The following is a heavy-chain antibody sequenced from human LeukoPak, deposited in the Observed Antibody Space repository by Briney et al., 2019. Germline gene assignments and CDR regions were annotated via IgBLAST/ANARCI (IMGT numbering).Heavy chain of an antibody. D-gene: IGHD2-15*01. CDR1: GFTFRSYW. CDR2: INQDGSEK. Sequence: PGGSLRLSCAASGFTFRSYWMTWVRQAPGKGLEWVANINQDGSEKYYVDSVKGRFTISRDNAKNSLYLQMNSLRAEDTAVYYCARGYCSGGSCYSTYYYYYYMDVWGQGTLVTVSS. V-gene: IGHV3-7*01. CDR3: ARGYCSGGSCYSTYYYYYYMDV. J-gene: IGHJ6*03.